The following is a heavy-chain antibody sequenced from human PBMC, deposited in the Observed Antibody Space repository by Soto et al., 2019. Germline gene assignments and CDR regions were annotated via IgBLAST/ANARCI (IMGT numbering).Heavy chain of an antibody. CDR2: INAGNGNT. CDR1: GYTFTSYA. CDR3: ARGSGSYYFDY. Sequence: GASGKVSCKASGYTFTSYAMHWVRQAPGQRLEWMGWINAGNGNTKYSQKFQGRVTITRDTSASTAYMELSSLRSEDTAVYYCARGSGSYYFDYWGQGTLVTVSS. V-gene: IGHV1-3*01. J-gene: IGHJ4*02. D-gene: IGHD1-26*01.